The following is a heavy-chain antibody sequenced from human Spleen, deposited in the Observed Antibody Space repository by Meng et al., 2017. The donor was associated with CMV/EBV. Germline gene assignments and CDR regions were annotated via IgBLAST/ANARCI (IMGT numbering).Heavy chain of an antibody. J-gene: IGHJ5*02. CDR2: IIPMVDRT. CDR1: GYTFTGHY. D-gene: IGHD4-11*01. Sequence: SVKVSCKSSGYTFTGHYMHWVRQAPGQGLEWMGRIIPMVDRTNYAQDFQGRFTITADESTSTVYMELSSLSSEDTAVYFCARDPYGDYSQTYSVDPWGQGTLVTVSS. CDR3: ARDPYGDYSQTYSVDP. V-gene: IGHV1-69*11.